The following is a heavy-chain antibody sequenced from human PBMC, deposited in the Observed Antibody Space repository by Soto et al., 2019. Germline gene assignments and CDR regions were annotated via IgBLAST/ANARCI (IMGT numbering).Heavy chain of an antibody. J-gene: IGHJ3*02. D-gene: IGHD2-8*02. CDR2: IYDSGST. CDR3: ARQYRWDAFDI. V-gene: IGHV4-39*01. Sequence: SETLSLTCTVSGGSISSSSYYWGWIRQPPGKGLEWIGSIYDSGSTFYNPSLKSRVTVSVDTSKNQFSLKKSSVTAADTAVYYCARQYRWDAFDIWGQGTMVT. CDR1: GGSISSSSYY.